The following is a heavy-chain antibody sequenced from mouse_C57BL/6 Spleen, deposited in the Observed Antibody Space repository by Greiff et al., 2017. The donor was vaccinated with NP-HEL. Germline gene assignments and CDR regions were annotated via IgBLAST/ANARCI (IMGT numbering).Heavy chain of an antibody. V-gene: IGHV5-4*03. CDR1: GFTFSSYA. CDR2: ISDGGSYT. Sequence: EVMLVESGGGLVKPGGSLKLSCAASGFTFSSYAMSWVRQTPEKRLEWVATISDGGSYTYYPDNVKGRFTISRDNAKNNLYLQMSHLKSEDTAMYYCARAPITTVVAYYFDYWGQGTTLTVSS. J-gene: IGHJ2*01. D-gene: IGHD1-1*01. CDR3: ARAPITTVVAYYFDY.